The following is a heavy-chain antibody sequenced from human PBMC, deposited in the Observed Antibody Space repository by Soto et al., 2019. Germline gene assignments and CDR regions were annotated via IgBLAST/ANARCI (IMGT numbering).Heavy chain of an antibody. J-gene: IGHJ4*02. CDR3: AKDGPSRWRGSGVGYFDY. CDR1: GFTFSSYG. D-gene: IGHD3-10*01. V-gene: IGHV3-30*18. Sequence: QVQLVESGGGVVQPGRSLRLSCAASGFTFSSYGMHWVRQAPGKGLEWVAVISYDGSNKYYADSVKGRFTISRDNSKNKLYLQMNSLRAEDTAVYYCAKDGPSRWRGSGVGYFDYWGQGTLVTVSS. CDR2: ISYDGSNK.